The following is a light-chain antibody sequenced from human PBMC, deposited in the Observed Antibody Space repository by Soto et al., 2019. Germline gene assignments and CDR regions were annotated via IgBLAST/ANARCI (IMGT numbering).Light chain of an antibody. Sequence: IQLTQSPSSLSASVGDRVTITCRASQSISNYLNWYQQKPGKAPKLLIYAASSLQSGVPSRFSGSGSGTDFTLTISSLQPEDFATYSCQQSYSTLGTFGPGTKVDIK. CDR1: QSISNY. CDR3: QQSYSTLGT. V-gene: IGKV1-39*01. J-gene: IGKJ3*01. CDR2: AAS.